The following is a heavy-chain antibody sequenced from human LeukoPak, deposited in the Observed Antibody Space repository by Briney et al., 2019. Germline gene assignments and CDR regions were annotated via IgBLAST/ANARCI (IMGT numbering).Heavy chain of an antibody. J-gene: IGHJ4*02. CDR1: GYTFTAYF. V-gene: IGHV1-2*02. Sequence: ASVKVSCKASGYTFTAYFMHWVRQAPGQRLEWIGWINPNSGGTNYAQKFQGRVSMTRDTSISTAYMELSSLRSDDTAVYYGAKGDIYFDYWGQGTLVTVSS. CDR2: INPNSGGT. CDR3: AKGDIYFDY.